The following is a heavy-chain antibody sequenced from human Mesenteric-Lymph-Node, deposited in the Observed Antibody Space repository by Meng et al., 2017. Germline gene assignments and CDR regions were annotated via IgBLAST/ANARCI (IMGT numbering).Heavy chain of an antibody. CDR2: IYHSGST. Sequence: QVHVQGSGPGLVKPSQTLSLTCTVSGGSISSADYYWSWIRQSPGKGLEWIGYIYHSGSTYYNPSLESRVAISLDTSNNQFSLNLNSVTAADTAVYYCARVGRSSGYYYVFDYWGQGTLVTVSS. CDR3: ARVGRSSGYYYVFDY. CDR1: GGSISSADYY. D-gene: IGHD3-22*01. V-gene: IGHV4-30-4*01. J-gene: IGHJ4*02.